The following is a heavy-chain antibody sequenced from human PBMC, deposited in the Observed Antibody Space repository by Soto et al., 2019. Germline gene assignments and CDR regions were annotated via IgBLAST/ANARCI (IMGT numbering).Heavy chain of an antibody. CDR2: IYHSGST. J-gene: IGHJ5*02. CDR1: GGSISSGGYS. V-gene: IGHV4-30-2*01. CDR3: ARVKAQLGFDP. D-gene: IGHD1-1*01. Sequence: PSETLSLTCTVSGGSISSGGYSWSWIRQPPGKGLEWIGYIYHSGSTYYNPSLKSRVTISVDRSKNQFSLKLSSVTAADTAVYYCARVKAQLGFDPWGQGTLVTVSS.